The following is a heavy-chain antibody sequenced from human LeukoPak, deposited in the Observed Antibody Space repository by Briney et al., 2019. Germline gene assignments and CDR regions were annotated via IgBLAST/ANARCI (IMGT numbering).Heavy chain of an antibody. CDR3: AREPRQWFVSHLSYVFDY. CDR1: GYSISSGYY. Sequence: SETLSLTCTVSGYSISSGYYWGWIRQPPGKGLEWIGSIYHSGSTYYNPSLKSRVTISVDTSKNQFSLKLSSVTAADTAVYYCAREPRQWFVSHLSYVFDYWGQGTLVTVSS. V-gene: IGHV4-38-2*02. J-gene: IGHJ4*02. D-gene: IGHD3-10*01. CDR2: IYHSGST.